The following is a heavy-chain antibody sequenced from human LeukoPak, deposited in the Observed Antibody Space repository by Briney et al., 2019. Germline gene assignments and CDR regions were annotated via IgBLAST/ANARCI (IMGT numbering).Heavy chain of an antibody. CDR1: GFTFSDYY. CDR2: ISSSGSTI. D-gene: IGHD2-2*01. CDR3: ARGVVPAAMVYYYYYMDV. V-gene: IGHV3-11*01. J-gene: IGHJ6*03. Sequence: PGGSLRLSCAASGFTFSDYYMSWIRQAPGKGLEWVSYISSSGSTIYYADSVKGRFTISRDNAKNSLYLQMNSLRAEDTAVYYCARGVVPAAMVYYYYYMDVWGKGTTVTISS.